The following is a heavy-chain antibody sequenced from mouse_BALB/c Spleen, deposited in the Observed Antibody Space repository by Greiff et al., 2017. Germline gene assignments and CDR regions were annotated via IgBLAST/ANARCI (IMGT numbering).Heavy chain of an antibody. D-gene: IGHD2-3*01. J-gene: IGHJ4*01. Sequence: VQLKESGPELVKPGASVKMSCKASGYTFTSYVMHWVKQKPGQGLEWIGYINPYNDGTKYNEKFKGKATLTSDKSSSTAYMELSSLTSEDSAVYYCARFYDGYNYAMDYWGQGTSVTVSS. CDR3: ARFYDGYNYAMDY. CDR1: GYTFTSYV. V-gene: IGHV1-14*01. CDR2: INPYNDGT.